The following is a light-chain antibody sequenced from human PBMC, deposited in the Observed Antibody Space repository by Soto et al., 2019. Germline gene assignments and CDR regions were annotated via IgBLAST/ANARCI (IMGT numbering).Light chain of an antibody. CDR1: SSNIGSNY. J-gene: IGLJ1*01. Sequence: QSVLTQPPSASGTPGQRVTISCSGSSSNIGSNYVSWFQHLPGTAPKVLIYRSHQRPSGVPDRFSGSKSGTSASLAISGLRSEDEADYYCASCDDSLRGYVFGTGTKVTVL. CDR3: ASCDDSLRGYV. CDR2: RSH. V-gene: IGLV1-47*01.